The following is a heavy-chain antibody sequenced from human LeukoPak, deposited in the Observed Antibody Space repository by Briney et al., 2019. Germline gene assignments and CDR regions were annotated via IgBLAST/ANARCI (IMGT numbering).Heavy chain of an antibody. D-gene: IGHD6-19*01. CDR1: GGTFSSYA. Sequence: SVEVSCKASGGTFSSYAISWVRQAPGQGLEWMGGIIPIFGTANYAQKFQGRVTITTDESTSTAYMELSSLRSEDTAVYYCARVWQWLSYPPPHYHYMDVWGKGTTVTVSS. J-gene: IGHJ6*03. CDR3: ARVWQWLSYPPPHYHYMDV. CDR2: IIPIFGTA. V-gene: IGHV1-69*05.